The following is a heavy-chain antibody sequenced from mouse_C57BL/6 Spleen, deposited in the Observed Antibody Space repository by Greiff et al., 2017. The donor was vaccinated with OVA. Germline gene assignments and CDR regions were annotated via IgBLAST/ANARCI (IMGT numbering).Heavy chain of an antibody. CDR2: IYPGSGST. J-gene: IGHJ3*01. D-gene: IGHD2-10*02. V-gene: IGHV1-55*01. CDR1: GYTFTSYW. CDR3: ARAMYGNSFAY. Sequence: QVQLQQSGAELVKPGASVKMSCKASGYTFTSYWITWVKQRPGQGLEWIGDIYPGSGSTNYNEKFKGKATLTVDTTSSTAYMQLSSLTSEDSAVYYCARAMYGNSFAYWGQGTLVTVSA.